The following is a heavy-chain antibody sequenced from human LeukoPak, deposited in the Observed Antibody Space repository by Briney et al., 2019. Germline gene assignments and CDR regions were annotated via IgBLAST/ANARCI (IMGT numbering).Heavy chain of an antibody. D-gene: IGHD4-23*01. Sequence: SETLSLTCTVSGGSMISDSWTWIRQPPGKELEWIGYLYDSVSTKYNPSLKSRVTISLDTSNNQFSLKVTSVTAADTAVYYCASDYGADSGYWGQGTLVTVSS. CDR1: GGSMISDS. CDR3: ASDYGADSGY. V-gene: IGHV4-59*08. CDR2: LYDSVST. J-gene: IGHJ4*02.